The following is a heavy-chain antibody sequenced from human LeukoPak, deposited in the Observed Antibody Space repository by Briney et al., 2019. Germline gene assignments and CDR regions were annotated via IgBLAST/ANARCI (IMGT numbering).Heavy chain of an antibody. CDR3: AKGRYYYDSSGYRLLEY. Sequence: PGGSLRLSCAASGFTFSNAWMSWVRQAPGKGLEWVSAISGSGGSTYYADSVKGRFTISRDNSKNTLYLQMNSLRAEDTAVYYCAKGRYYYDSSGYRLLEYWGQGTLVTVSS. CDR2: ISGSGGST. D-gene: IGHD3-22*01. J-gene: IGHJ4*02. V-gene: IGHV3-23*01. CDR1: GFTFSNAW.